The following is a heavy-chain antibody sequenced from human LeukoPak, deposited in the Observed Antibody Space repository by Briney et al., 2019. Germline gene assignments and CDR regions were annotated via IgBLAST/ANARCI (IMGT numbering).Heavy chain of an antibody. V-gene: IGHV3-9*01. D-gene: IGHD6-13*01. CDR3: AKELAAGTWWFDP. J-gene: IGHJ5*02. CDR2: ISWNSGSI. CDR1: GFTFDDYA. Sequence: GGSLRLSCAASGFTFDDYAMHWVRQAPGKGLEWVSGISWNSGSIGYADSVKGRFTISRDNAKNSLYLQMNSLRAEDTALYYCAKELAAGTWWFDPWGQGTLVTVSS.